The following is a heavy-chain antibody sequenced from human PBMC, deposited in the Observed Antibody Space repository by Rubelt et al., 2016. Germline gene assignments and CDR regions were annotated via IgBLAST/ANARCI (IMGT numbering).Heavy chain of an antibody. V-gene: IGHV1-18*01. D-gene: IGHD3-16*02. CDR2: ISAYNGNT. Sequence: QVQLVQSGAEVKKPGASVKVSCKASGYTFTSYGISWVRQAPGQGLEWMGWISAYNGNTNYAQKFQGRVTSTRDTSASTAYRELSSLRSEDTAVYYCARDRRLGELSLKYWGQGTLVTVSS. CDR1: GYTFTSYG. CDR3: ARDRRLGELSLKY. J-gene: IGHJ4*02.